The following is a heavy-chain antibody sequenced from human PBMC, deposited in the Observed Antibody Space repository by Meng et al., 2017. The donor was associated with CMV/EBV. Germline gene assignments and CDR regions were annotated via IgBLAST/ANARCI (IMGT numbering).Heavy chain of an antibody. J-gene: IGHJ5*02. CDR3: VRSTYCSGGSCFSENWFDP. CDR2: IDWNDDK. D-gene: IGHD2-15*01. V-gene: IGHV2-5*01. Sequence: SGPTLVKPTQTLTLTCTFSGFSLTTYGAGVGWVRQPPGKALEWLALIDWNDDKRYSPSLKSRLSITKDNSKNEVALTMTNMDPVDTATYYCVRSTYCSGGSCFSENWFDPWGRGTLVTVSS. CDR1: GFSLTTYGAG.